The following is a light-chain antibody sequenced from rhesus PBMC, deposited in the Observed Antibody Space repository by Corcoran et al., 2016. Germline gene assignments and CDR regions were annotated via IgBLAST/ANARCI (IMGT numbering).Light chain of an antibody. J-gene: IGKJ2*01. V-gene: IGKV1-22*01. CDR3: QKYSSGPYS. CDR2: QAS. Sequence: DIQMTQSPPSLSASVGDTVTITCRASQGISTWLAWYQQKQGKAPKVLSSQASNLQGGVPSRFSGSGSVTGFTLTISRQQSEDFATYPCQKYSSGPYSFGQGTKVEI. CDR1: QGISTW.